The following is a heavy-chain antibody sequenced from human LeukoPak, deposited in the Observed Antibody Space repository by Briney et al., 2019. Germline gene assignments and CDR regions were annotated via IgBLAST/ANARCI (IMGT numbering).Heavy chain of an antibody. CDR1: GFTFSSYA. D-gene: IGHD6-6*01. J-gene: IGHJ4*02. CDR3: ASFLVGSPSYYFDY. CDR2: ISGSGGST. Sequence: GGSLRLSCAASGFTFSSYAMSWVRQAPGKGLEWVSAISGSGGSTYYADSVKGRFNISGDNSKNTLYLQMNSLRAEDTAVYYCASFLVGSPSYYFDYWGQGTLVTVSS. V-gene: IGHV3-23*01.